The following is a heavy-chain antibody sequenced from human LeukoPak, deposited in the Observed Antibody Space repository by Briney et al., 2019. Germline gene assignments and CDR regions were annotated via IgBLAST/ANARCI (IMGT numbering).Heavy chain of an antibody. V-gene: IGHV4-4*07. D-gene: IGHD2-15*01. J-gene: IGHJ6*03. CDR3: ASVAYYYYYMDV. CDR1: GGSISSYY. Sequence: NSSETLSLTCTVSGGSISSYYWSWIRQPAGKGLEWIGRIYTSGSTNYNPSLKSRVTMSVDTSKNQFSLKLSSVTAADTAVYYWASVAYYYYYMDVWGKGTTVTVSS. CDR2: IYTSGST.